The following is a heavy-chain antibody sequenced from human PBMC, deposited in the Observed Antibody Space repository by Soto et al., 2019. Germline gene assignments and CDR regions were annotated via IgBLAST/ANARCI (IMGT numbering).Heavy chain of an antibody. CDR1: GGTFSSYA. Sequence: SVKVSCKASGGTFSSYAISWVRQAPGQGLEWMGGIIPIFGTANYAQKFQGRVTITADESTSTAYMELGSLRSEDTALYYCALRRDGYNRDAFDIWGQGTMVTVSS. V-gene: IGHV1-69*13. CDR3: ALRRDGYNRDAFDI. CDR2: IIPIFGTA. J-gene: IGHJ3*02. D-gene: IGHD5-12*01.